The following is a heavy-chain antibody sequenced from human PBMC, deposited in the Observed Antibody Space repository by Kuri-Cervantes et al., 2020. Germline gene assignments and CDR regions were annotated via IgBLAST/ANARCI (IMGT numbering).Heavy chain of an antibody. D-gene: IGHD4-11*01. Sequence: ESLKISCAASGFTFSRYWMSWVRQPPGKGLEWIGEIYHSGSANYNPSLKSRVTISIDKSRTQFSLKLNSVTAADTAVYYCAKGQYSNYVGMDAFDIWGQGTMVTVSS. CDR1: GFTFSRYW. CDR3: AKGQYSNYVGMDAFDI. V-gene: IGHV4/OR15-8*01. J-gene: IGHJ3*02. CDR2: IYHSGSA.